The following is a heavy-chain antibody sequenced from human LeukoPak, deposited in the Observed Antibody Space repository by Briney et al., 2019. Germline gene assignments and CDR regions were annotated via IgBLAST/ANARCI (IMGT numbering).Heavy chain of an antibody. J-gene: IGHJ4*02. CDR1: GFTFSSYS. CDR3: ARDSSYSFDY. V-gene: IGHV3-48*01. CDR2: ISDSGSVI. D-gene: IGHD2-21*01. Sequence: GGSLRLSCAASGFTFSSYSMNWDREAPGKGLEWVSYISDSGSVILYADSVKGRFTISRDNAKNSLHLQMSNLRAEDTAVYHCARDSSYSFDYWGQGALVTVSS.